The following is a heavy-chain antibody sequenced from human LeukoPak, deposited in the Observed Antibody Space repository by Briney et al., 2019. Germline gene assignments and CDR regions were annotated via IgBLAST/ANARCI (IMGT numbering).Heavy chain of an antibody. D-gene: IGHD3-22*01. CDR3: ARDHYDSSGYYVGYYYGMDV. J-gene: IGHJ6*02. CDR1: GFTFSSYA. Sequence: GGSLRLSCAASGFTFSSYAMHWVRQAPGKGLEWVAVISYDGSNKYYADSVKGRFTISRDNSKNTLYLQMNSLRAEDTAVYYCARDHYDSSGYYVGYYYGMDVWGQGTPVTVSS. CDR2: ISYDGSNK. V-gene: IGHV3-30*04.